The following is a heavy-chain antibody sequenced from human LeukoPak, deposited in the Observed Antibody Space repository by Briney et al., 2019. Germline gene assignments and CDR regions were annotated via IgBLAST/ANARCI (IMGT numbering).Heavy chain of an antibody. CDR1: GFTFSRYA. D-gene: IGHD6-6*01. V-gene: IGHV3-30-3*01. CDR3: AKDGLVRYSSSHYYYYYMDV. J-gene: IGHJ6*03. Sequence: GGSLRLSCTASGFTFSRYAMHWVRQAPGKGLEWVAVISYDGSDKYYADSVKGRFTISRDNSKNTLYLQMNSLRADDAAVYYCAKDGLVRYSSSHYYYYYMDVWGKGTTVTVSS. CDR2: ISYDGSDK.